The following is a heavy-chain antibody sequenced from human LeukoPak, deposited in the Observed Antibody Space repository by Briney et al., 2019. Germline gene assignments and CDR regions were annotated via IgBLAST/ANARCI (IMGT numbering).Heavy chain of an antibody. CDR1: GGSIISSSFY. CDR3: ARDRACSNGVCSYFDY. Sequence: PSETQSLTCTVSGGSIISSSFYWGWIRQPPGKGLEWIGSIYYSGTTYHNPSLKSRVTISVDTSKNQFSLKLSSVTAADTAVYYCARDRACSNGVCSYFDYWGQGSLLTVSS. J-gene: IGHJ4*02. CDR2: IYYSGTT. V-gene: IGHV4-39*07. D-gene: IGHD2-8*01.